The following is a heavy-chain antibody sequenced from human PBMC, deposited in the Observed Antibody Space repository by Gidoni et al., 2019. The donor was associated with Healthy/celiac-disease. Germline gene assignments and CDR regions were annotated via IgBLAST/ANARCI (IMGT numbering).Heavy chain of an antibody. CDR1: GFTFDDYG. CDR3: ARGIGMATITPVDY. CDR2: INWNGGST. Sequence: LSCAASGFTFDDYGMSWVRQAPGKGLEWVSGINWNGGSTGYADSVKGRFTIPRDNAKNSLYLQMNSLRAEDTALYYCARGIGMATITPVDYWGQGTLVTVSS. J-gene: IGHJ4*02. D-gene: IGHD5-12*01. V-gene: IGHV3-20*04.